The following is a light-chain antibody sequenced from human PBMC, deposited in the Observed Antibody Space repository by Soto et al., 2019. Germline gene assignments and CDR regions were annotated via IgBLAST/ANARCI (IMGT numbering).Light chain of an antibody. Sequence: EMVMTQYKATLSVSPGERAALSCRASQSVSSDYLAWYQQKPGQAPRLLIYGASNRATGIPDRFSGSGSGTDFTLTISSLEPEDSAVYHCQQRSNWPSITFGQGTRLEIK. V-gene: IGKV3D-20*02. CDR2: GAS. J-gene: IGKJ5*01. CDR1: QSVSSDY. CDR3: QQRSNWPSIT.